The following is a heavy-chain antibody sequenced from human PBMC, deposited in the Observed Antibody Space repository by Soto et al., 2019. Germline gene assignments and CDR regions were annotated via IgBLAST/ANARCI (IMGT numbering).Heavy chain of an antibody. CDR3: SKWDGYGDY. D-gene: IGHD5-12*01. CDR2: ISAGGDLS. CDR1: GFVFGRNS. V-gene: IGHV3-23*01. Sequence: EVQLLESGGDLIHSGGSLRLSCAASGFVFGRNSMTWVRQTPGKGLEWVAGISAGGDLSWHADFVKGRFTISRDNSKNMVYLQMNNLRVDDTAVYFCSKWDGYGDYWGRGALVTVSA. J-gene: IGHJ4*02.